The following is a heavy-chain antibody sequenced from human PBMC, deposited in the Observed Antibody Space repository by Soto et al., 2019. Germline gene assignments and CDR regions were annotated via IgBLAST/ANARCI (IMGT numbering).Heavy chain of an antibody. CDR1: GFTFNSYA. Sequence: GXCLRLSCAASGFTFNSYAMSWVRQAPGKGLEWVSAISGSGGSTYYADSVKGRFTISRDNSKNTLYLQMNSLRAEDTAVYYCAKARYYYYYMDVWGKGTTVTVS. CDR2: ISGSGGST. J-gene: IGHJ6*03. CDR3: AKARYYYYYMDV. V-gene: IGHV3-23*01.